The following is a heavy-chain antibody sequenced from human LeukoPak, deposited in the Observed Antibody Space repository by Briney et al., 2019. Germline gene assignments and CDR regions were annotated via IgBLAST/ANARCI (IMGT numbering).Heavy chain of an antibody. D-gene: IGHD3-10*01. CDR2: IKSKTDGGTT. V-gene: IGHV3-15*01. CDR3: TRASAYYYGSGSYSFALDY. CDR1: GFTFSNAW. J-gene: IGHJ4*02. Sequence: PGGSLRLSCAASGFTFSNAWMSWVRQAPGKGLEWVGRIKSKTDGGTTDYAAPVKGRFTISRDDSKNTLYLQMNSLKTEDTAVYYCTRASAYYYGSGSYSFALDYWGQGTLVTVSS.